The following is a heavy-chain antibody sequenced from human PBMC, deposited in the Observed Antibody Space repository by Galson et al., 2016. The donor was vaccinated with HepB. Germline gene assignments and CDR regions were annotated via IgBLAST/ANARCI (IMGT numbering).Heavy chain of an antibody. Sequence: SLRLSCAASGFTFSDYYMAWIRQAPGKGLEWVSYISSSGRTIYYAVSVKGRFTISRDNAKNSLYLQMDSLRAEDTAVYYCARVGWAATRLEAFDIWGQGTMVTVSS. CDR3: ARVGWAATRLEAFDI. CDR2: ISSSGRTI. CDR1: GFTFSDYY. D-gene: IGHD2-15*01. J-gene: IGHJ3*02. V-gene: IGHV3-11*01.